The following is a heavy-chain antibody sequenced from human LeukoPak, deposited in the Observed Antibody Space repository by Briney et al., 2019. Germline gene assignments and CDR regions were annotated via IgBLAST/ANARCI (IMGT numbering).Heavy chain of an antibody. V-gene: IGHV4-39*07. CDR3: ARLKPFIAAAWTKMDPGFDY. D-gene: IGHD6-13*01. CDR2: MYSSGST. Sequence: SETLSLTCTVSGGSISSSNSYWGWIRQPPGKGLEWIGSMYSSGSTYYNPSLESRVTTSVDTSKKQFSLRLSSVTAADTAVYYCARLKPFIAAAWTKMDPGFDYWGQGTLVTVSS. J-gene: IGHJ4*02. CDR1: GGSISSSNSY.